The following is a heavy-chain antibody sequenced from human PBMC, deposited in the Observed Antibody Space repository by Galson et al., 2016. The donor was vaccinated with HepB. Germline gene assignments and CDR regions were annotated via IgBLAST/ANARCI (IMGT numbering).Heavy chain of an antibody. CDR2: ISGSGGST. V-gene: IGHV3-23*01. Sequence: LRLSCAASGFTFSSYAMSWVRKAPGKGLEWVSAISGSGGSTYYADSVKGRFTISRDNSKNTLYLQMNSLRAEDTAVYYWAKMTRSGWMGGYFQHWGQGTLVTVSS. CDR1: GFTFSSYA. CDR3: AKMTRSGWMGGYFQH. J-gene: IGHJ1*01. D-gene: IGHD6-19*01.